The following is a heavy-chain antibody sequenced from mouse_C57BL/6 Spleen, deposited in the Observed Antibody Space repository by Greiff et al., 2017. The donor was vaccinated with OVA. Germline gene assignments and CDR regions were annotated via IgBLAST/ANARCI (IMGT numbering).Heavy chain of an antibody. CDR1: GFTFSDYG. D-gene: IGHD4-1*01. CDR3: ARTGTGGGFDY. V-gene: IGHV5-17*01. Sequence: EVHLVESGGGLVKPGGSLKLSCAASGFTFSDYGMHWVRQAPEEGLEWVAYISSGSSTIYYADTVKGRFTISRDNAKNTLFLQMTSLRSEDTAMYYCARTGTGGGFDYWGQGTTLTVSS. J-gene: IGHJ2*01. CDR2: ISSGSSTI.